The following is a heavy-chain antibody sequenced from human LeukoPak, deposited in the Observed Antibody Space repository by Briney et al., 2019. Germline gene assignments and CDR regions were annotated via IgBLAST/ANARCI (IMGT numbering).Heavy chain of an antibody. Sequence: GGSLRLSCAASGFTFSSYSMTWVRQAPGKGLEWVSSISSSSSYIYYADSVKGRFTISRDNAKNSLYLQMNSLRAEDTAVYYCARGSGSYKPPFDYWGQGTLVTVSS. CDR1: GFTFSSYS. D-gene: IGHD1-26*01. CDR2: ISSSSSYI. V-gene: IGHV3-21*01. J-gene: IGHJ4*02. CDR3: ARGSGSYKPPFDY.